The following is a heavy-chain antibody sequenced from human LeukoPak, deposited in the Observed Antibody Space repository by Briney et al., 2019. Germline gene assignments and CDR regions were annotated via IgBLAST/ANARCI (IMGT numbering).Heavy chain of an antibody. J-gene: IGHJ4*01. CDR3: ARGPGSSGGAYVGDY. CDR1: GFSLSDHW. D-gene: IGHD3-22*01. V-gene: IGHV3-74*01. CDR2: SDGGGGST. Sequence: GGSLRLSCAASGFSLSDHWMHWVRQVPGMGLVWVSRSDGGGGSTSYADSVKGRFSISRDNARNTLYLQMNNLRVDDMAIHYCARGPGSSGGAYVGDYWGHGTLVTVSS.